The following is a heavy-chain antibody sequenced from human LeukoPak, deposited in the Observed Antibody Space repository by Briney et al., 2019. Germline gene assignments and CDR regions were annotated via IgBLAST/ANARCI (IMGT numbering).Heavy chain of an antibody. CDR1: GGSISSSTYY. V-gene: IGHV4-39*01. Sequence: PSETLSLTCTVSGGSISSSTYYWGWVRQPPGKGLEWIGSISYGGSTYYNPSLRSRVTISVDTSKNQFSLELTSVTAAGTAVYYCARGNRLLFRAFDYWGQGTLVTVSS. CDR3: ARGNRLLFRAFDY. CDR2: ISYGGST. J-gene: IGHJ4*02. D-gene: IGHD2-15*01.